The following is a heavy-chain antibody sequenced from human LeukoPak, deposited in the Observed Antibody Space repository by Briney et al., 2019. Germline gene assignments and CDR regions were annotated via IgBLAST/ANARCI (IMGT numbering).Heavy chain of an antibody. D-gene: IGHD2-15*01. CDR1: GFTYSRYS. J-gene: IGHJ5*02. CDR2: ISSSSSYI. CDR3: AREVAAAPNWFDP. V-gene: IGHV3-21*01. Sequence: GGSLTLSLPACGFTYSRYSMNWVRPARGKGLDWVPSISSSSSYIYYADSVKGRFTISRDNAKNSLYLQMNSLRAEDMAVYYCAREVAAAPNWFDPWGQGNLVTVSS.